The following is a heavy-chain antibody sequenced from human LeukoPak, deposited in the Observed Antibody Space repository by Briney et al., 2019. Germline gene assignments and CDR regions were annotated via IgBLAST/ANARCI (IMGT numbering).Heavy chain of an antibody. CDR2: INTNTGNP. V-gene: IGHV7-4-1*02. D-gene: IGHD6-6*01. CDR1: GYTFTGYA. J-gene: IGHJ5*02. CDR3: ARVSVYSSSYWFDP. Sequence: ASVKVSCTASGYTFTGYAMNWVRQAPGQGLEWMGWINTNTGNPTYAQGFTGRFVFSLDTSVSTAYLQISSLKAEDTAVYYCARVSVYSSSYWFDPWGQGTLVTVSS.